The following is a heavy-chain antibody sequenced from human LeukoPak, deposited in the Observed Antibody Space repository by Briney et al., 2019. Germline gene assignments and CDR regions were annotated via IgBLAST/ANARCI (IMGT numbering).Heavy chain of an antibody. CDR3: ARSVVGYFDY. Sequence: SETLSLTCTVSGGSISSSSYYWGWIRQPPGKGLEWIGSIYYSGSTYYNPSLKSRVTISVDTSKNQFSLKLSSVTAADTAVYYCARSVVGYFDYWGQGALVTVSS. J-gene: IGHJ4*02. D-gene: IGHD4-23*01. V-gene: IGHV4-39*01. CDR2: IYYSGST. CDR1: GGSISSSSYY.